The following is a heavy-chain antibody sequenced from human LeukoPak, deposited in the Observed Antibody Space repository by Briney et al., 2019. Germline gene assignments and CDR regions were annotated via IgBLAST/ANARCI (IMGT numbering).Heavy chain of an antibody. J-gene: IGHJ4*02. V-gene: IGHV4-59*08. CDR3: ARRDSSGWWALDY. CDR1: GGSISSYY. D-gene: IGHD6-19*01. CDR2: IYSSGST. Sequence: SETLSLTCTVSGGSISSYYWSWIRQPPGKGLEWIGYIYSSGSTYYNPSLKSRVTISVDTSKNQFSLKLSSVTAADTAVYYCARRDSSGWWALDYWGQGTLVTVSS.